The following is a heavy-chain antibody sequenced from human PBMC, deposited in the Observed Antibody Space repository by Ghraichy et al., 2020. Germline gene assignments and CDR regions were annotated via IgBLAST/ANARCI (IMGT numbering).Heavy chain of an antibody. J-gene: IGHJ5*02. CDR3: ARHSPRGNICYSRVCWFDP. CDR1: GGSISSSTYY. Sequence: SQTLSLTCTVSGGSISSSTYYWAWIRQPPGKGLEWLGNIFYSGSTYYNPSLESRVTISVDTSKNQFSLKLSSVTASDTAVYYCARHSPRGNICYSRVCWFDPWGQGALVTVSS. D-gene: IGHD2-15*01. V-gene: IGHV4-39*01. CDR2: IFYSGST.